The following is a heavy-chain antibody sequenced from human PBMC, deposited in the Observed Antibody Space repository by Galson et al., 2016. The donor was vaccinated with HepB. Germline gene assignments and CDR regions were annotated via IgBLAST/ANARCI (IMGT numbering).Heavy chain of an antibody. Sequence: SLRLSCAASGFTVGSNYMNWVRQAPGKGLEWVSVLYGGGNTYYADSVKGRFTISRDDSTNTLLLQMSSLRNEDTAVYYCASDLGGYFYGLDVWGQGTTVTVSS. CDR1: GFTVGSNY. D-gene: IGHD2-21*01. V-gene: IGHV3-66*01. CDR3: ASDLGGYFYGLDV. CDR2: LYGGGNT. J-gene: IGHJ6*02.